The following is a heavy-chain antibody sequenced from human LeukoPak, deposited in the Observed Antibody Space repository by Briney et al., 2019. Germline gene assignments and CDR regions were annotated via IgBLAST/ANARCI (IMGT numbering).Heavy chain of an antibody. J-gene: IGHJ6*03. CDR3: AREVGYCSGGSCFSGRYYYYYMDV. Sequence: SETLSLTCTVSGGSISSSSYYWGWIRQPPGKGLEWIGSIYHSGSIHYNPSLKSRLTISIDTSKNQFSLKLSSVTAADTAVYYCAREVGYCSGGSCFSGRYYYYYMDVWGKGTTVTVSS. V-gene: IGHV4-39*07. CDR1: GGSISSSSYY. CDR2: IYHSGSI. D-gene: IGHD2-15*01.